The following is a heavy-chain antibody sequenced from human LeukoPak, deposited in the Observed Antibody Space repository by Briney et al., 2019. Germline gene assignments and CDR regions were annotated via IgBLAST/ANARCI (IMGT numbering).Heavy chain of an antibody. CDR2: ISYDGSNK. Sequence: GRSLRFSCAASGFTFSSYGMHWVRQAPGKGLEWVAVISYDGSNKYYADSVKGRFTISRDNSKNTLYLQMNSLRAEDTAVYYCAKGLWFGELLYLDYWGQGTLVTVSS. CDR1: GFTFSSYG. CDR3: AKGLWFGELLYLDY. D-gene: IGHD3-10*01. J-gene: IGHJ4*02. V-gene: IGHV3-30*18.